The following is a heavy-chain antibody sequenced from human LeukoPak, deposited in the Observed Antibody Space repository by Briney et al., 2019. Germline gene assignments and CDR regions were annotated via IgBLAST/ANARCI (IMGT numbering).Heavy chain of an antibody. CDR2: IIPIFGTA. V-gene: IGHV1-69*13. D-gene: IGHD4-17*01. J-gene: IGHJ4*02. Sequence: ASVKVSCKASGYTFTSYGISWVRQAPGQGLEWMGGIIPIFGTANYAQKFQGRVTITADESTSTAYMELSSLRSEDTAVYYCASLIYGDYAHWGQGTLVTVSS. CDR1: GYTFTSYG. CDR3: ASLIYGDYAH.